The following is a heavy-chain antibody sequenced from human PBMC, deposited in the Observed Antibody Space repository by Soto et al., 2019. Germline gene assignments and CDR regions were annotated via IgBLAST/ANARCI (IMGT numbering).Heavy chain of an antibody. CDR3: VQDSCSGYYGAFDI. Sequence: GGSLRLSCSASGFTFSSYAMHWVRQAPGKGLEYVSAISSNGGSTYYADSVKGRFTISRDNSKNSLYLQMSSLRAEDTDVYYCVQDSCSGYYGAFDIWGQGTMVTVSS. D-gene: IGHD3-3*01. CDR2: ISSNGGST. J-gene: IGHJ3*02. V-gene: IGHV3-64D*06. CDR1: GFTFSSYA.